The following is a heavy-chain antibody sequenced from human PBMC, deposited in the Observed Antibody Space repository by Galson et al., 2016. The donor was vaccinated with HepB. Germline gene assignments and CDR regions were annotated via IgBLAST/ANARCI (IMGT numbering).Heavy chain of an antibody. D-gene: IGHD3-3*01. V-gene: IGHV4-34*01. CDR3: ARGHLGAYDFWSGMRGVWLDP. Sequence: SETLSLTCAVYGGSFGDYHWSWIRQPPGKGLEWIGRISHRGPTNFSPSLKSRVAMSLDTSKNQFSLKLTSVTAADTATYYYARGHLGAYDFWSGMRGVWLDPWGQGTLVTVSS. CDR2: ISHRGPT. J-gene: IGHJ5*02. CDR1: GGSFGDYH.